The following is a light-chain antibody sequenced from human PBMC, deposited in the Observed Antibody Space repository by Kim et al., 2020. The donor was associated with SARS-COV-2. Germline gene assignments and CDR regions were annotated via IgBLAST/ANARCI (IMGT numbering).Light chain of an antibody. CDR3: QQYYSTPLT. V-gene: IGKV4-1*01. CDR2: WAS. CDR1: QSVLYSSNNKSY. Sequence: DIVMTQSPDSLAVSLGERATINCKSSQSVLYSSNNKSYLAWHQQKPGQPPKLLIYWASTRESGVPDRFSGSGSGTDFTLTISSLQAEDVAVYYCQQYYSTPLTFGGGTKLEI. J-gene: IGKJ4*01.